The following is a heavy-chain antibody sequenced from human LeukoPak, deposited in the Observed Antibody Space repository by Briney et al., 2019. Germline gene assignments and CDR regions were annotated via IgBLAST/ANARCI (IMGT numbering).Heavy chain of an antibody. Sequence: PSGTLSLTCVVSGGSIVASDWWTWVRQIPGKGPEWIGEVFHTGSRNYSPSLKGRVTVSIDKNKSQFYLQLSSATAADTGVYFCSRRNSLHDAFDIWGQGTLIVVSS. D-gene: IGHD2-21*01. CDR1: GGSIVASDW. J-gene: IGHJ3*02. CDR2: VFHTGSR. V-gene: IGHV4-4*02. CDR3: SRRNSLHDAFDI.